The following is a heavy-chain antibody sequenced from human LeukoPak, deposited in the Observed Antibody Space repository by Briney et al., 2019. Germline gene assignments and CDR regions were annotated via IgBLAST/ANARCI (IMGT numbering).Heavy chain of an antibody. CDR1: GGSFSGYY. D-gene: IGHD6-19*01. J-gene: IGHJ4*02. Sequence: SDTLSLTCAVYGGSFSGYYWSWIRQPPGKGLEWIGEINHSGSNNYNPSLKSRVTISVDTSKNQSSLKLSSVTAADTAVYYCARGPVGWYGHNQNYWGQGTLVTVSS. V-gene: IGHV4-34*01. CDR3: ARGPVGWYGHNQNY. CDR2: INHSGSN.